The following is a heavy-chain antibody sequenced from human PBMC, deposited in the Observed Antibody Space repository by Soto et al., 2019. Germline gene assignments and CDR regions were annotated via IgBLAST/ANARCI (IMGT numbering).Heavy chain of an antibody. CDR2: INAYNGNT. CDR3: AAVGPYYYDSSGYYADAFDI. CDR1: GYTFTSYG. D-gene: IGHD3-22*01. J-gene: IGHJ3*02. V-gene: IGHV1-18*01. Sequence: EASVKVSCKASGYTFTSYGISWVRQAPGQGLEWMGWINAYNGNTNYAQKFQERVTITRDMSTSTAYMELSSLRSEDTAVYYCAAVGPYYYDSSGYYADAFDIWGQGTMVTVSS.